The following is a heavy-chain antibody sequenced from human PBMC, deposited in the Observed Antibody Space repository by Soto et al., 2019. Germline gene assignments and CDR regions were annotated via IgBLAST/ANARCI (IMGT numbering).Heavy chain of an antibody. J-gene: IGHJ6*02. V-gene: IGHV1-69*02. CDR3: ASSIRVDYYYYGMDV. Sequence: QVQLVQSGAEVKKPGSSVKVSCKASGGTFSSYTISWVRQAPGQGLEWMGRIIPILGIANYAQKFQGRVTITAEKSTSTAYMELSSLRSEDTAVYYCASSIRVDYYYYGMDVWGQGTTVTVSS. CDR1: GGTFSSYT. CDR2: IIPILGIA. D-gene: IGHD2-2*01.